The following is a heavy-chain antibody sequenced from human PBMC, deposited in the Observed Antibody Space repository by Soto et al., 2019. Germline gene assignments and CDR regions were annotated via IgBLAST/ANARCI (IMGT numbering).Heavy chain of an antibody. J-gene: IGHJ6*04. CDR3: ASDYSGYSADPEYYGVEV. V-gene: IGHV4-39*01. D-gene: IGHD3-22*01. CDR1: GGSVTLTSYY. Sequence: PSETLSLTCSVSGGSVTLTSYYWGWIRQPPGKGLEWIGNVYYSGSTNYNPSLKSRVTISVDTSKNQFSLSLKSVTAADTAVYYCASDYSGYSADPEYYGVEVWGKGTTVTVSS. CDR2: VYYSGST.